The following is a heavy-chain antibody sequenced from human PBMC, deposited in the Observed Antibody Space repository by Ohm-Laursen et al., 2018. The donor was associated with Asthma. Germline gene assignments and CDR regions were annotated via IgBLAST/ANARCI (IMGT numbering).Heavy chain of an antibody. CDR1: GFTFSSYW. CDR3: AKDMSPDYYDSSGYDY. J-gene: IGHJ4*02. CDR2: INSDGSST. Sequence: GSLRLSCAASGFTFSSYWMHWVRQAPGKGLVWVSRINSDGSSTSYADSVKGRFTISRDNAKNTLYLQMNSLRAEDTAVYYCAKDMSPDYYDSSGYDYWGQGTLVTVSS. D-gene: IGHD3-22*01. V-gene: IGHV3-74*01.